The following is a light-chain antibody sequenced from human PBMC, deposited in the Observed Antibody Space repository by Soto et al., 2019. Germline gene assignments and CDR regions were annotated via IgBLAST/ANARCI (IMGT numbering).Light chain of an antibody. CDR3: QQYNNWPWT. J-gene: IGKJ1*01. CDR2: GAS. Sequence: EIVIAPSSAPLSVSPGERATLSCRASQSVSSNLAWYQQKPGQAPRLLIYGASTRATGIPARFSGSGSGTEFTLTISSLQSEDFAVYYCQQYNNWPWTFGQGTKVDIK. CDR1: QSVSSN. V-gene: IGKV3-15*01.